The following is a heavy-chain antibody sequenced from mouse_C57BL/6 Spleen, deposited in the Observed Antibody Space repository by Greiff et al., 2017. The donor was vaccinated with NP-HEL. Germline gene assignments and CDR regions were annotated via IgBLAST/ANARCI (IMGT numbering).Heavy chain of an antibody. J-gene: IGHJ4*01. D-gene: IGHD2-4*01. V-gene: IGHV5-6*01. Sequence: EVQRVESGGDLVKPGGSLKLSCAASGFTFSSYGMSWVRQTPDKRLEWVATISSGGSYTYYPDSVKGRFTISRDNAKNTLYLQMSSLKSEDTAMYYCASLYYDYDGNAMDYWGQGTSVTVSS. CDR3: ASLYYDYDGNAMDY. CDR2: ISSGGSYT. CDR1: GFTFSSYG.